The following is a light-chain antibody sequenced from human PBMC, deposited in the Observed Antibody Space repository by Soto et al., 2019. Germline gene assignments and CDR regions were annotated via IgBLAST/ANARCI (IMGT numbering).Light chain of an antibody. Sequence: QSVLTQPASVSGSPGPSITISCTGTSSDVGGYNYVSWYQQHPGKAPKVMIFDVSNRPSGVSNRFSGSKSGNTASLTISGLQAEDEADYYCSSYTSISSVVFGGGTQLTVL. V-gene: IGLV2-14*03. J-gene: IGLJ2*01. CDR3: SSYTSISSVV. CDR1: SSDVGGYNY. CDR2: DVS.